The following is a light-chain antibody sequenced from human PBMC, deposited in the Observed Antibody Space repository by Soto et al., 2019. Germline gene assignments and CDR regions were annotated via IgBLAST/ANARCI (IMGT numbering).Light chain of an antibody. CDR2: VNSDGSH. CDR1: SGHSTYA. CDR3: QTWGTASHDVV. Sequence: QLVLTQSPSASASLGASVKLTCTLSSGHSTYAIAWHQQRPEKGPRYLMKVNSDGSHSNGDGIPDRFSGSSTGAERHLTISSLQSEDEADYYCQTWGTASHDVVFGGGTKVTVL. V-gene: IGLV4-69*01. J-gene: IGLJ2*01.